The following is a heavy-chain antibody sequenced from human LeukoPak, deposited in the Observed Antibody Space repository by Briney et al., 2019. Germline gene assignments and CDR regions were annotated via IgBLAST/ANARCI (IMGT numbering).Heavy chain of an antibody. D-gene: IGHD3-9*01. CDR3: ARDSRYFDWSYPVY. J-gene: IGHJ4*02. CDR1: GFTFTDYY. V-gene: IGHV1-2*02. CDR2: INPNSGGT. Sequence: ASVKVSCKASGFTFTDYYMHWVRQAPGQGLEWMGWINPNSGGTNYAQKFQGRVTMTRDTSISTAYMELSRLRSDDTAVYYCARDSRYFDWSYPVYWGQGTLVTVSS.